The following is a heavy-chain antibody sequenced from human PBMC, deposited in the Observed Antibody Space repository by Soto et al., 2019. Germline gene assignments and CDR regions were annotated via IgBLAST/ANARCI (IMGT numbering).Heavy chain of an antibody. Sequence: SETLSLTCAVSSGSISTSNWWSWVRQPPGKGLEWIGEVYRTGSTNYNPSLESRLTISVDKSKNQFSLKLTSVTAADTAVYYCASVRGGYYYAMDVWGQGTTVTAP. CDR3: ASVRGGYYYAMDV. V-gene: IGHV4-4*02. D-gene: IGHD3-10*02. J-gene: IGHJ6*02. CDR1: SGSISTSNW. CDR2: VYRTGST.